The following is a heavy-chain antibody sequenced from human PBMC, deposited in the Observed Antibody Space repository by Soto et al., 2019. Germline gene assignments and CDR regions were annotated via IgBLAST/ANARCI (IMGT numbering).Heavy chain of an antibody. J-gene: IGHJ6*02. D-gene: IGHD1-1*01. CDR2: IIPMFGST. CDR1: GDSVSSYV. Sequence: QVHLVQSGAEVKKPGSSVRVSCKASGDSVSSYVITWVRQAPGQGLEWMGGIIPMFGSTHYEQKLQDRLTITADDSTSTVYMELSRLRSDDTAVYYCAREKGVSTISQPYGMDVWGQGTAVTVSS. V-gene: IGHV1-69*01. CDR3: AREKGVSTISQPYGMDV.